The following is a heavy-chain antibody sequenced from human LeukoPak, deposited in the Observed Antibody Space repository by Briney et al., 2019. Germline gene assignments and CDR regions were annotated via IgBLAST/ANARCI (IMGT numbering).Heavy chain of an antibody. CDR2: IYTSGST. D-gene: IGHD6-6*01. CDR3: AGGVRQTARPYFDY. V-gene: IGHV4-61*02. J-gene: IGHJ4*02. CDR1: GGSISSGSYY. Sequence: PSETLSLTCTVSGGSISSGSYYWSWVRQPAGKGLEWIGRIYTSGSTNYNPSLKSRVTISVDTSKNQFSLKLSSVTAADTAVYYCAGGVRQTARPYFDYWGQGTLVTVSS.